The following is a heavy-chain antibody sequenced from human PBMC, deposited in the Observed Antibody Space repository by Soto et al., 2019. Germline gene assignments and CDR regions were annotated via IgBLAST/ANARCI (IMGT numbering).Heavy chain of an antibody. CDR3: EKGGSTSGFDY. CDR1: GGSISSGGYS. V-gene: IGHV4-30-2*01. CDR2: IYHSGST. D-gene: IGHD3-16*01. J-gene: IGHJ4*02. Sequence: SETLSLTCAVSGGSISSGGYSWSWIRQPPGKGLEWIGYIYHSGSTYYNPSLKSRVTISVDRSKNQFSLKLSSVTAADTAVYYCEKGGSTSGFDYWGQGTLVTVSS.